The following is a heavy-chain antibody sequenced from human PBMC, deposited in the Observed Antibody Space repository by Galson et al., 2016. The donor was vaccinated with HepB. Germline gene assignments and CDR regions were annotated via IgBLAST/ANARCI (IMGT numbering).Heavy chain of an antibody. V-gene: IGHV4-39*01. CDR2: IYYSGST. CDR3: ASVHSGLLDASDI. D-gene: IGHD6-19*01. CDR1: GGSITNSNYY. Sequence: SETLSLTCILSGGSITNSNYYWAWIRLPPGKGLEWIGRIYYSGSTDYNPSLKGRAAISVETSKDQFSLSLSYVTAADTAVYYCASVHSGLLDASDIWGQGTLVTASS. J-gene: IGHJ4*02.